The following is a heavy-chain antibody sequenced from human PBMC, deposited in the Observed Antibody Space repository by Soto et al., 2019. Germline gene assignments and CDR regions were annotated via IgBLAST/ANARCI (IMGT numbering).Heavy chain of an antibody. D-gene: IGHD1-26*01. Sequence: ASVKVSCKASGGTFSSYAISWVRQAPGQGLEWMGGIIPIFGTANYAQKFQGRVTITADESTSTAYMELSSLRSEDTAVYYCARVGRGELLSYYGMDVWGQGTTVTVSS. CDR1: GGTFSSYA. J-gene: IGHJ6*02. CDR3: ARVGRGELLSYYGMDV. CDR2: IIPIFGTA. V-gene: IGHV1-69*13.